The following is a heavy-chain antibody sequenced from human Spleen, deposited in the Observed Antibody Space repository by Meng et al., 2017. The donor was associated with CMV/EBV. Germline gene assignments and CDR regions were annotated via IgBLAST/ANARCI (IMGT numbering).Heavy chain of an antibody. D-gene: IGHD3-16*01. Sequence: ASGFSFDDYGMSWVRQAPGKGLEWVSGINWSGGSTSYADYVKGRFTISRDNVKNSLYLQMNSLRAEDTALYYCARDYYDTSGTFDYWGQGTLVTVSS. J-gene: IGHJ4*02. CDR1: GFSFDDYG. CDR2: INWSGGST. CDR3: ARDYYDTSGTFDY. V-gene: IGHV3-20*03.